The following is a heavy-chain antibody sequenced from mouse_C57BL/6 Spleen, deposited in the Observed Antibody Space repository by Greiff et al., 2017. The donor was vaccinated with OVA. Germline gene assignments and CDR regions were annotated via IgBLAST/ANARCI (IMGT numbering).Heavy chain of an antibody. CDR1: GYTFTSYW. Sequence: QVQLQQPGAELVMPGASVKLSCKASGYTFTSYWMHWVKQRPGQGLEWIGEIDPSDSYTNYNQKFKGKSTLTVDKSSSTAYMQLSSLTSEDSAVYYCARRGLPLFDYWGQGTTLTVSS. CDR3: ARRGLPLFDY. J-gene: IGHJ2*01. V-gene: IGHV1-69*01. D-gene: IGHD2-2*01. CDR2: IDPSDSYT.